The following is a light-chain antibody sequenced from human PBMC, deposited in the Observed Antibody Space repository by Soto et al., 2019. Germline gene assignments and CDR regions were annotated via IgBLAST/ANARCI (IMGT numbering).Light chain of an antibody. CDR2: DAS. V-gene: IGKV1-5*01. CDR1: QSISRW. Sequence: DIQMTQSPSALSASVGDRVTITCRASQSISRWLAWYQQKPGKAPKVLVWDASSLQRGVPSRFSGSGFGTEFTLTISRLQPDDFGTYYCQQYNGYSTWTFGQGTKVDI. CDR3: QQYNGYSTWT. J-gene: IGKJ1*01.